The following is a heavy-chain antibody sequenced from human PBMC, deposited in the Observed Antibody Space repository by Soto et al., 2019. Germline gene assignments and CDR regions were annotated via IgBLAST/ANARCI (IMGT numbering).Heavy chain of an antibody. CDR2: SSNSGST. Sequence: SETLSLTCTVSGGSITGYYWSWIRQPPGKGLEWIGYSSNSGSTNYNPSLKSRVAISIDTSKNQFSLKVSSVTAADTAVYYCARAALRSDLDFDYWGHGTLVTVSS. J-gene: IGHJ4*01. D-gene: IGHD5-12*01. CDR3: ARAALRSDLDFDY. CDR1: GGSITGYY. V-gene: IGHV4-4*09.